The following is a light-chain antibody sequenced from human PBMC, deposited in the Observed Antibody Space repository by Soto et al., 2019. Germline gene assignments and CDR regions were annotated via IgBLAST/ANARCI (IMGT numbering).Light chain of an antibody. CDR1: QSLSNW. Sequence: DIKMNQSPSTLSSSVKDRVTITCRASQSLSNWLAWYQQKPGKAPKVLIYDASTLESGVPSRFSGSGSGTDFTLTISSLQPEDFATYYCQHSYSNPLPFGQGTKVDNK. CDR3: QHSYSNPLP. CDR2: DAS. V-gene: IGKV1-5*01. J-gene: IGKJ1*01.